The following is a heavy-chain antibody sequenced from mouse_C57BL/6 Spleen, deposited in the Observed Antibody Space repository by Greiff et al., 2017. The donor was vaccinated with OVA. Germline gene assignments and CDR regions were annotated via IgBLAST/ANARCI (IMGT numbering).Heavy chain of an antibody. V-gene: IGHV1-55*01. CDR1: GYTFTSYW. CDR2: IYPGSGST. D-gene: IGHD2-3*01. CDR3: ARSLLHTRYFDV. Sequence: QVQLQQPGAELVKPGASVKMSCKASGYTFTSYWITWVKQRPGQGLEWIGDIYPGSGSTNYNEKFKSKATLTVDTSSSTAYMQLSSLTSEDSAVYDCARSLLHTRYFDVWGTGTTVTVSS. J-gene: IGHJ1*03.